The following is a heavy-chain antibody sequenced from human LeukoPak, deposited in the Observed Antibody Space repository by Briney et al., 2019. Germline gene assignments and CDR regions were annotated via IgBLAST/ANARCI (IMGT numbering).Heavy chain of an antibody. CDR2: IYYSGST. CDR3: ATEHSSGYYPAAFDM. V-gene: IGHV4-39*01. CDR1: GGSISYSSYY. Sequence: PSETLSLTRTVSGGSISYSSYYWGWIRQPPGKGLEWIGSIYYSGSTYYNPSLKSRVTISVDTSKNQFSLKLSSVTAADTAVYYCATEHSSGYYPAAFDMWGQGTMVTVSS. D-gene: IGHD3-22*01. J-gene: IGHJ3*02.